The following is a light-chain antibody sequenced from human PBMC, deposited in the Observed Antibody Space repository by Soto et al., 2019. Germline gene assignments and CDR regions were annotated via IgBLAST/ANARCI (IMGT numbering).Light chain of an antibody. CDR1: QSLVYSDGNTY. CDR2: KVS. CDR3: MQGTHWPLT. V-gene: IGKV2-30*01. J-gene: IGKJ5*01. Sequence: DVVMTQSPLSLPVTLGQPASISCRSSQSLVYSDGNTYLNWFQQRPGQSPRRLIYKVSNRDSGVPDRFSGSGSGTDFTPKISRVEAEDVGVYYCMQGTHWPLTFGQGTRLEIK.